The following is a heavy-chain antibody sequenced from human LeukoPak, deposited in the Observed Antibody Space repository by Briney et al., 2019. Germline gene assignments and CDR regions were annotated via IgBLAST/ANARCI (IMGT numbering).Heavy chain of an antibody. CDR1: GFTFSSFK. J-gene: IGHJ3*02. D-gene: IGHD3-16*01. Sequence: GGSLRLSCAASGFTFSSFKMNWVRQAPGKGLEWVSYISSTGTTIDYADSVKGRFTISRDNAKNSLYLQMNSLRAEDTAVYFCARDIQVMNHVLDMWGQGTMVTASS. CDR2: ISSTGTTI. V-gene: IGHV3-48*03. CDR3: ARDIQVMNHVLDM.